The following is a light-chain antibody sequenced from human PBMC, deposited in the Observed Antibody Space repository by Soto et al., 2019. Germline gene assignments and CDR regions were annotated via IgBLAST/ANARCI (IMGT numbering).Light chain of an antibody. CDR3: NSYAGTSYV. J-gene: IGLJ1*01. CDR1: SSDVGGSNY. V-gene: IGLV2-14*01. CDR2: GVT. Sequence: QSVLTQPASVSDSPGQSITISCTGTSSDVGGSNYVSWYQQHPGKAPKLIIYGVTNRPSGVSNRFSGSKSGNTASLTISGLQAEDEADYYCNSYAGTSYVFGTGTKVTVL.